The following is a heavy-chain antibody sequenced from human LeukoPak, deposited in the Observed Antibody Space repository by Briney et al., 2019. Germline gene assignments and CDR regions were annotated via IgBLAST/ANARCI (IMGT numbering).Heavy chain of an antibody. J-gene: IGHJ5*02. D-gene: IGHD3-22*01. CDR3: AREQEYYYDSSGYYRWFDP. V-gene: IGHV1-2*04. CDR1: GYTFTGYY. Sequence: ASVKVSCKASGYTFTGYYMHWVRQAPGQGLEWMGWINPNSGGTNYAQKFQGWVTMTRDTSISTAYMELSRLRSDDTAVYYCAREQEYYYDSSGYYRWFDPWGQGTLVTVSS. CDR2: INPNSGGT.